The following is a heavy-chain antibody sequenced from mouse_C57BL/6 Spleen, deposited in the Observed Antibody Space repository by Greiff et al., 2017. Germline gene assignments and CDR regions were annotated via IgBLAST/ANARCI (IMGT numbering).Heavy chain of an antibody. CDR3: ARGPLGYGFAY. V-gene: IGHV5-4*03. CDR2: ISDGGSYT. CDR1: GFTFSSYA. J-gene: IGHJ3*01. D-gene: IGHD3-1*01. Sequence: EVKLVESGGGLVKPGGSLKLSCAASGFTFSSYAMSWVRQTPEKRLEWVATISDGGSYTYYPDNVKGRFTISRDNAKNNLYLQMSHLKSEDTAMYYCARGPLGYGFAYWGQGTLVTVSA.